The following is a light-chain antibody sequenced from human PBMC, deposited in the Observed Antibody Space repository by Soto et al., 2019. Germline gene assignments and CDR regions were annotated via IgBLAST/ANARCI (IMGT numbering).Light chain of an antibody. CDR3: QQFNHFPFT. Sequence: DIQLTQTPSTLSASVGDRVTITCRASQSVSSWLAWFQQKPGKAPTLLIYKASSLQSGGPSRFSGSGSGTEFTLTISSLQADDFANYYCQQFNHFPFTFGPGTRVDS. V-gene: IGKV1-5*03. CDR1: QSVSSW. CDR2: KAS. J-gene: IGKJ3*01.